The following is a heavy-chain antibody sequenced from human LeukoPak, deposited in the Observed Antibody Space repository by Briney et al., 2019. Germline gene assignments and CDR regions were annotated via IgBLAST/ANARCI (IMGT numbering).Heavy chain of an antibody. D-gene: IGHD4-17*01. V-gene: IGHV4-34*01. CDR1: GGSFSGYY. CDR3: ARGVYGDHGIAFDY. Sequence: SETLSLTCAVYGGSFSGYYWSWIRQPPGKGLEWIGEINHSGSTNYNPSLKSRVTISVDTSKNQFSLKLSSVTAADTAVYYCARGVYGDHGIAFDYWGQGTLVTVSS. J-gene: IGHJ4*02. CDR2: INHSGST.